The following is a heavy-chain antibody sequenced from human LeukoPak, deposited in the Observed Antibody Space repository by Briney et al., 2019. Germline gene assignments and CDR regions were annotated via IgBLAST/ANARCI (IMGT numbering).Heavy chain of an antibody. CDR1: EFMFSSNW. V-gene: IGHV3-7*03. CDR2: IKEDGTET. Sequence: GGSLRLSCAASEFMFSSNWMSWVRLAPGKGLEWVANIKEDGTETYYVDSVKGRFTISRDNAKNSLYLQMNSLRVEDTAVYYCAKEGRSLETYWGQGTLVTVSS. D-gene: IGHD1-14*01. CDR3: AKEGRSLETY. J-gene: IGHJ4*02.